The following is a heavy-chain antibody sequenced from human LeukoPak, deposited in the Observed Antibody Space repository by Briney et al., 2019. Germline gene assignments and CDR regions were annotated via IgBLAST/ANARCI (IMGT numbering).Heavy chain of an antibody. J-gene: IGHJ3*02. Sequence: SVKVSCKASGGTFSSYAISWVRQAPGHWLEWMGGIIPIFGTANYAQKFQGRVTITADESTSTAYMELSSLRSEDTAVYYCARGFYRAFGGDAFDIWGQGTMVTVSS. CDR1: GGTFSSYA. CDR2: IIPIFGTA. D-gene: IGHD3-10*01. CDR3: ARGFYRAFGGDAFDI. V-gene: IGHV1-69*13.